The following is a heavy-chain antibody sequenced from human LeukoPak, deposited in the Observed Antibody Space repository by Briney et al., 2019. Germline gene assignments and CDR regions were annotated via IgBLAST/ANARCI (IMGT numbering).Heavy chain of an antibody. D-gene: IGHD3-22*01. J-gene: IGHJ4*02. CDR1: GFTFSSYG. CDR2: IWYDGSNK. CDR3: AKRGVVIRVILVGFHKEAYYFDS. V-gene: IGHV3-33*06. Sequence: PGGSLRLSCAASGFTFSSYGMPWVRQAPGKGLEWVAVIWYDGSNKYYADSVKGRFTISRDNSKNTLYLQMNRLRAEDTAVYFCAKRGVVIRVILVGFHKEAYYFDSWGQGALVTVSS.